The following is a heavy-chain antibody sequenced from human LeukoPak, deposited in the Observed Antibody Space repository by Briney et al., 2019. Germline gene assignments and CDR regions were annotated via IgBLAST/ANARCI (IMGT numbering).Heavy chain of an antibody. CDR1: GYTFTDYD. D-gene: IGHD4-17*01. CDR2: TNPNSATT. CDR3: ARGDFGETNTAFDV. J-gene: IGHJ3*01. Sequence: ASVKVSCKTSGYTFTDYDVHWVRQAPGQGREWMGWTNPNSATTNYAQRLQGRVTFTRDTSLSIAYMELSSLTSEDAAVYFCARGDFGETNTAFDVWGQGTLVAVSS. V-gene: IGHV1-8*03.